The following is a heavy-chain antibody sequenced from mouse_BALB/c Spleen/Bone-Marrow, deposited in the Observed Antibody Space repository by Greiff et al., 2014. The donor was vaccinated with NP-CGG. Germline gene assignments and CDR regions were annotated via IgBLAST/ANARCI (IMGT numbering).Heavy chain of an antibody. J-gene: IGHJ2*01. Sequence: EVKLMESGPELVKPGASVKISCKTSGYTFTEYTMHWVKQSHGKSLGWIGGINPNNGGTSYNQKFKGKATLTVDKSSSTAYMELRSLTSEDSAVYYCARCRVYYYANWGQGTTLTVSS. CDR2: INPNNGGT. CDR1: GYTFTEYT. CDR3: ARCRVYYYAN. D-gene: IGHD1-1*01. V-gene: IGHV1-18*01.